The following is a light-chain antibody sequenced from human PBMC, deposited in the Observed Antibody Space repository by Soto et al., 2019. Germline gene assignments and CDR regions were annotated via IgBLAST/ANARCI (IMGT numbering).Light chain of an antibody. CDR2: DVS. CDR3: SSYTSSTTYV. J-gene: IGLJ1*01. V-gene: IGLV2-14*03. CDR1: SSDVGGYNY. Sequence: QLVLTQPASVSGSPGQSIAISCTGTSSDVGGYNYVSWYQQHPGKAPKLMIYDVSNRPSGVSNRFSGSKSGNTASLTISGLHAEDEADYFCSSYTSSTTYVFGTGTKLTVL.